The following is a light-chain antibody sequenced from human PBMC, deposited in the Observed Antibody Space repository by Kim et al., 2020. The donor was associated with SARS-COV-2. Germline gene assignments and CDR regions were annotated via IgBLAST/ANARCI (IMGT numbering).Light chain of an antibody. J-gene: IGLJ2*01. CDR1: SVNIGGDYE. V-gene: IGLV1-40*01. Sequence: TIFSTGGSVNIGGDYEVHWCQPLPGTAPKLLIYGDSNRPSGVPDRFSGSKSGTSASLAIVGLQADDEADDYCQACDSSRSGYAFGGGTKLTVL. CDR2: GDS. CDR3: QACDSSRSGYA.